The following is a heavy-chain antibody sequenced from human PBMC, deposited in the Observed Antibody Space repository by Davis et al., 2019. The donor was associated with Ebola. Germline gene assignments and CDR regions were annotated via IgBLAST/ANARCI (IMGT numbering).Heavy chain of an antibody. V-gene: IGHV3-30*02. J-gene: IGHJ4*02. Sequence: GESLKISCAASGFTFSSYGMHWVRQAPGKGLEWVAVIWYDGSNKYYADSVKGRFTISRDNSKNTLYLQMNSLRAEDTAVYYCAKDQYYGSGSYFDYWGQGTLVTVSS. CDR3: AKDQYYGSGSYFDY. CDR2: IWYDGSNK. CDR1: GFTFSSYG. D-gene: IGHD3-10*01.